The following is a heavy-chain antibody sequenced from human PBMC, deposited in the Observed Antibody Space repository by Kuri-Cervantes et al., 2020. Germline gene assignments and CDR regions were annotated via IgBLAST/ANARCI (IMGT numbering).Heavy chain of an antibody. CDR2: INHSGST. J-gene: IGHJ6*02. Sequence: SETLSLTCAVYGGSFSGYYWSWIRQPPGKGLEWIGGINHSGSTNYNPSLKSRVTISVDTSKNQFSLKLSSVTAADTAVYYCARGMTRYCSSTSCFPYYYYGMDVWGQGTTVTVSS. CDR3: ARGMTRYCSSTSCFPYYYYGMDV. V-gene: IGHV4-34*01. D-gene: IGHD2-2*01. CDR1: GGSFSGYY.